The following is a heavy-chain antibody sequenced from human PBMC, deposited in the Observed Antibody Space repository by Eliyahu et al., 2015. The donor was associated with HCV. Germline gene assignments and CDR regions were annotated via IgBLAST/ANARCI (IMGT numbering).Heavy chain of an antibody. CDR2: TYYRSKWSN. D-gene: IGHD1/OR15-1a*01. Sequence: SGPGLVKPSQTLSLACAISGDSVSRKSASWNWIRQSPSXGLEWLGRTYYRSKWSNDYAVSVKSRITINPDTSKNQFSLQLNSVTHDDTALYYCARGTTDGKAPSYDFDHWGQGILVTVSS. V-gene: IGHV6-1*01. CDR1: GDSVSRKSAS. CDR3: ARGTTDGKAPSYDFDH. J-gene: IGHJ4*02.